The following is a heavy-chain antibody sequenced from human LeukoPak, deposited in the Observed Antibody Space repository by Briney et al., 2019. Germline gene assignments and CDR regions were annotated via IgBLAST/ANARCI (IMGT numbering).Heavy chain of an antibody. CDR3: ARSSYYYAADAFDI. CDR1: GGSISSYY. V-gene: IGHV4-59*01. CDR2: IYDSGST. D-gene: IGHD3-10*01. J-gene: IGHJ3*02. Sequence: SETLSLTCTVSGGSISSYYWSWIRQPPGKGLEWIGFIYDSGSTNYNPSLKSRVTISVDTSKNQFSLKLRSVTAADTAVYYCARSSYYYAADAFDIWGQGTMVTVSS.